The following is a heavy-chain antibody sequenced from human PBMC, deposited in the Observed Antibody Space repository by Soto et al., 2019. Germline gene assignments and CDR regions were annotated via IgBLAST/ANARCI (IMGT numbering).Heavy chain of an antibody. J-gene: IGHJ6*02. CDR1: GGSISSSSYY. Sequence: QLQLQESGPGLVKPSETLSLTCTVSGGSISSSSYYWGWIRQPPGKGLEWIGSIYYSGSTYYNPSLKSRVTLSVDTSKNQFSLKLSSVTAADTAVYYCARQESSGWSFYGMDVWGQGTTVTVSS. CDR3: ARQESSGWSFYGMDV. D-gene: IGHD6-19*01. CDR2: IYYSGST. V-gene: IGHV4-39*01.